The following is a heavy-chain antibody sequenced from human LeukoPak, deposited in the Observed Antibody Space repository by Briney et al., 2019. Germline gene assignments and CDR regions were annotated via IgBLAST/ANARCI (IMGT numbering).Heavy chain of an antibody. Sequence: GGSLRLSCAASGFTFSSYEMNWVREAPGTGLEWVSYISSSGSTIYYADSVKGRFTISRDNSKNTLYLQMNSLRAEDTAVYYCAKGRGWEASYYYYYMDVWGKGTTVTISS. CDR2: ISSSGSTI. CDR1: GFTFSSYE. V-gene: IGHV3-48*03. D-gene: IGHD1-26*01. J-gene: IGHJ6*03. CDR3: AKGRGWEASYYYYYMDV.